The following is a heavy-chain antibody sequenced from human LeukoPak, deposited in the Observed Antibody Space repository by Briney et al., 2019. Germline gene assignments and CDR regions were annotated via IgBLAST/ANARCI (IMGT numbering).Heavy chain of an antibody. Sequence: GGSLRLSCAASGFIFSDSAMHWVRQASGRGLEWVGRIRSKANNYATTYAASVKGRFTISRDDSKNTAYLQMNSLKIEDTAVYYCTRPCAGDCTDNYWGQGTLVTVSS. CDR3: TRPCAGDCTDNY. CDR1: GFIFSDSA. D-gene: IGHD2-21*02. V-gene: IGHV3-73*01. J-gene: IGHJ4*02. CDR2: IRSKANNYAT.